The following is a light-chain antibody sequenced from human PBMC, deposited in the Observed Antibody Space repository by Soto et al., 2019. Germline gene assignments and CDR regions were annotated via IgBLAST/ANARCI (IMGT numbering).Light chain of an antibody. Sequence: EIVMTQSPATLSLSPGERATLSCRASQSVSSYLAWYQQEPGQAPRLLIYDASNRATGIPARFSGSGSVTDFTLTISSLEPEDFAVYYCQQRSNWPLTFGGGTKVDI. CDR1: QSVSSY. V-gene: IGKV3-11*01. CDR3: QQRSNWPLT. J-gene: IGKJ4*01. CDR2: DAS.